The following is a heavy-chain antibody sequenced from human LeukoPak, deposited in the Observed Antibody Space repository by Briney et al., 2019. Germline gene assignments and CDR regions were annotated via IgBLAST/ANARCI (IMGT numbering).Heavy chain of an antibody. CDR1: GFTFSSYA. J-gene: IGHJ5*02. Sequence: GGSLRLSCAASGFTFSSYAMSWVRQAPGKGLEWVSAISGSGGSTYYADSVKGRFTISRDNSKNTLSLQMNSLRAEDTAVYYCAKDRPTMVRGVPWFDPWGQGTLVTVSS. CDR3: AKDRPTMVRGVPWFDP. D-gene: IGHD3-10*01. CDR2: ISGSGGST. V-gene: IGHV3-23*01.